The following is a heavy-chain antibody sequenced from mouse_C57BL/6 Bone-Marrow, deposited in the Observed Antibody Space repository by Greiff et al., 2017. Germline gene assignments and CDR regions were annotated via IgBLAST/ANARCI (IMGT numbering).Heavy chain of an antibody. Sequence: VKLQQSGAELMKPGASVKLSCKATGYTFTGYWIEWVKQRPGHGLEWIGEILPGSGSTNYNEKFKGKATFTADTSSNTAYMQLRRLTTEDSAIYYCARGTEYDEGRYAMDYWGQGTSVTVSS. J-gene: IGHJ4*01. D-gene: IGHD2-14*01. V-gene: IGHV1-9*01. CDR3: ARGTEYDEGRYAMDY. CDR1: GYTFTGYW. CDR2: ILPGSGST.